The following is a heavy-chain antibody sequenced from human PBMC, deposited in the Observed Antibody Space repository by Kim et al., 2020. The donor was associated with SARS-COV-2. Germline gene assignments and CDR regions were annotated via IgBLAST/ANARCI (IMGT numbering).Heavy chain of an antibody. CDR3: ARGVTVNGYFDY. Sequence: YAHPSLKRRVTMSVDTSKNQFSLKLGSVTAADTAVYYCARGVTVNGYFDYWGQGTLVTVSS. J-gene: IGHJ4*02. V-gene: IGHV4-31*02. D-gene: IGHD4-17*01.